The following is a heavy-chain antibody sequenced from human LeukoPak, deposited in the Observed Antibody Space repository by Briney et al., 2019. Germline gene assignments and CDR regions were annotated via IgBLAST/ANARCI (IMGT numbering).Heavy chain of an antibody. J-gene: IGHJ3*02. Sequence: GGSLRLSCAASGFTFSDYSMSWVRQAPGKGLEWVSYITSSSSTIYYADSVKGRFTISRDNAKNSLYLQMNSLRAEDTAVYYCARQRAGHAFDIWGQGTMVTVSS. CDR3: ARQRAGHAFDI. V-gene: IGHV3-48*04. CDR2: ITSSSSTI. CDR1: GFTFSDYS.